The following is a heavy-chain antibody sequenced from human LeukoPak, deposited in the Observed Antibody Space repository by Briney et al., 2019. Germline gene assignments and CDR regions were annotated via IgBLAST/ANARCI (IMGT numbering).Heavy chain of an antibody. V-gene: IGHV4-59*08. CDR1: HSSITGHY. J-gene: IGHJ4*02. D-gene: IGHD3-22*01. Sequence: SETLSLTCTASHSSITGHYWSWVRQSPGKGLEWIGYIYYSGSTNYNPSLKSRVTMSVDTSKNQFSLKLSSVTAADTAVYYCARQGGTYYYDSSGFELDYWGQGTLITVSS. CDR2: IYYSGST. CDR3: ARQGGTYYYDSSGFELDY.